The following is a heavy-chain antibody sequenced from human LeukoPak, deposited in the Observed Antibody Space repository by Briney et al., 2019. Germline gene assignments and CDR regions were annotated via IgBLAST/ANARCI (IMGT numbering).Heavy chain of an antibody. CDR2: FDPEDGET. CDR1: GYTLTELS. V-gene: IGHV1-24*01. J-gene: IGHJ4*02. D-gene: IGHD1-26*01. Sequence: ASVKVSCKVSGYTLTELSMHWVRQAPGKGLEWMGGFDPEDGETIYAQKFQGRVTMTEDTSTDTAYMELSSLRSEDTAVYYCVTTLVGATGRFGHYWGQGTLVTVSS. CDR3: VTTLVGATGRFGHY.